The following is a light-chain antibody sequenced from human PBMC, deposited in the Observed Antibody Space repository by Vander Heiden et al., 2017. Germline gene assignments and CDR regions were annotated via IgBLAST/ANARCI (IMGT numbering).Light chain of an antibody. J-gene: IGLJ2*01. CDR1: SSAVGGYNY. Sequence: QSALTQPASVSGSPGQSLTISSTGTSSAVGGYNYVPCYQQNPGKAPKVMIYDVSKRPSGVANCFSGSKSGNTASLTISVRQAEDEAEYYCSSYTSSSNVVFGGGTKLTVL. CDR3: SSYTSSSNVV. CDR2: DVS. V-gene: IGLV2-14*03.